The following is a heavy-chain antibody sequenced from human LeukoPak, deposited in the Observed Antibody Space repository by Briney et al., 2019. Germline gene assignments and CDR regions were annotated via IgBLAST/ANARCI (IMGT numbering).Heavy chain of an antibody. V-gene: IGHV4-34*01. Sequence: SETLSLTCAVYGGSLSGYYWSWIRQPPGKGLEWIGEINHSGSTNYNPSLKSRVTISVDTSKNQFSLKVSSVTAADTAVYYCASGRYSSSWYSRYYGMDVWGQGTTVTVSS. CDR3: ASGRYSSSWYSRYYGMDV. D-gene: IGHD6-13*01. J-gene: IGHJ6*02. CDR2: INHSGST. CDR1: GGSLSGYY.